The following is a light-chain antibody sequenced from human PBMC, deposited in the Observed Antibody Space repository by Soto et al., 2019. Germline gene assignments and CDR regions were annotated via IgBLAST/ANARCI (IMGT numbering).Light chain of an antibody. V-gene: IGKV3-20*01. CDR1: QSVSNY. Sequence: EIVLTQSPGTLSLSPGERATISCRARQSVSNYLAWYQQKPGQAPRLLIYGASSRATGIPDRFSGSGSGTDFTLTISRLEPEDFAVYYCQQYGGSPQTFGQGTKVDIK. CDR2: GAS. CDR3: QQYGGSPQT. J-gene: IGKJ1*01.